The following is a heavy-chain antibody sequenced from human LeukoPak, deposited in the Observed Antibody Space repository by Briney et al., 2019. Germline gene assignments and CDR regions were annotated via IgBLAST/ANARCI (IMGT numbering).Heavy chain of an antibody. J-gene: IGHJ4*02. CDR2: INSDGSST. CDR3: AKGINTFFFDY. D-gene: IGHD2/OR15-2a*01. CDR1: GFTFSSYW. V-gene: IGHV3-74*01. Sequence: GGSLRLSCAASGFTFSSYWMHWVRQAPGKGLVWVSRINSDGSSTSYADSVKGRFTISRDNAKNTLYLQMNSLRAEDTAVYYCAKGINTFFFDYWGRGTLVTVSS.